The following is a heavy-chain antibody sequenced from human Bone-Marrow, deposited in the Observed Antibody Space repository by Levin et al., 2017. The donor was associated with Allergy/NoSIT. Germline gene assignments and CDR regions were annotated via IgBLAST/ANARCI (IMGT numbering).Heavy chain of an antibody. J-gene: IGHJ4*02. D-gene: IGHD3-3*01. Sequence: QAGGSLRLSCEASGFIFSNYWMTWVRQAPGKGLEWVANMRKDGSIINYAPSVKGRFTISRDNAKNSLFLQMNSLRLEDTAFYHCARVRWSDEGMDHWGQGTLVTVS. CDR1: GFIFSNYW. CDR3: ARVRWSDEGMDH. V-gene: IGHV3-7*01. CDR2: MRKDGSII.